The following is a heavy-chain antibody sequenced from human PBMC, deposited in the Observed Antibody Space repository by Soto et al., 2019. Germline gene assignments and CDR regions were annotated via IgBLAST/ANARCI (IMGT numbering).Heavy chain of an antibody. Sequence: ASVKVSCKASDYTFTSYGISWVRQAPGQGLEWMGWINVYNGNTKYAQKVQGRVTMTTDTSTSTAYMELRSLRSDDTAVYYCARGVGSGSYYNQYNWFDPWGQGTLVTVSS. J-gene: IGHJ5*02. CDR3: ARGVGSGSYYNQYNWFDP. CDR1: DYTFTSYG. D-gene: IGHD3-10*01. CDR2: INVYNGNT. V-gene: IGHV1-18*01.